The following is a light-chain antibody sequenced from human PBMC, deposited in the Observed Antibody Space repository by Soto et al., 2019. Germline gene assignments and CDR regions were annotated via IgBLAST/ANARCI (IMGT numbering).Light chain of an antibody. CDR2: DVN. Sequence: QSALTQPRSVSGSPGQSGTISCTGTNSDVGGYDYVSWYQQHPGKAPKLIIYDVNKRPSGVPDRFSGSKSGNTASLTISGLQAEDEADYYCCSYAGTSWVFGGGTKVTVL. CDR3: CSYAGTSWV. V-gene: IGLV2-11*01. J-gene: IGLJ3*02. CDR1: NSDVGGYDY.